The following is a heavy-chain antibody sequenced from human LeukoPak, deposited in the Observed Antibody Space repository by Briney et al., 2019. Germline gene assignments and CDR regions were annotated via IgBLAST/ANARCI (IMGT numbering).Heavy chain of an antibody. D-gene: IGHD4-23*01. CDR3: ARNTTTVDDRRTFDY. J-gene: IGHJ4*02. V-gene: IGHV4-39*01. CDR1: GGSISSSSYY. CDR2: IYYSGST. Sequence: PSETLYLTCTVSGGSISSSSYYWGWIRQPPGKGLEWIGSIYYSGSTFYNPSLKSRVTISVDTSKNQFSLKLSSVTAADTAVYYCARNTTTVDDRRTFDYWGQGPLVTVSS.